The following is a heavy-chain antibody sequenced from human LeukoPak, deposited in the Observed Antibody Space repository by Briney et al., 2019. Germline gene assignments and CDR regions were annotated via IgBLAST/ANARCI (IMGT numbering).Heavy chain of an antibody. Sequence: GGSLRLSCAASGFTLSSYAMSWGRQARGKGLEWVSAISGSGGSTYYADSVKGRFTISRDNSKNTLYLQMNSLRAEDTAVYYCAKDLEDYDFWSGYSTPFDYWGQGTLVTVSS. J-gene: IGHJ4*02. CDR2: ISGSGGST. D-gene: IGHD3-3*01. CDR1: GFTLSSYA. V-gene: IGHV3-23*01. CDR3: AKDLEDYDFWSGYSTPFDY.